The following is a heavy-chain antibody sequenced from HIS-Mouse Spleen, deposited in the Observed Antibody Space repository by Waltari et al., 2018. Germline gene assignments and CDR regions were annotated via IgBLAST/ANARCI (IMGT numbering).Heavy chain of an antibody. Sequence: QLQLQESGPGLVKPSETLSLTCTVSGGSISSSSYYWGWIRQPPGKGREWIGSIYYSGSTYNTQSLKSRVTISVDTYKNQFSLKLSSVTAADTAVYYCAREIPYSSSWYDWYFDLWGRGTLVTVSS. V-gene: IGHV4-39*07. CDR3: AREIPYSSSWYDWYFDL. J-gene: IGHJ2*01. CDR2: IYYSGST. D-gene: IGHD6-13*01. CDR1: GGSISSSSYY.